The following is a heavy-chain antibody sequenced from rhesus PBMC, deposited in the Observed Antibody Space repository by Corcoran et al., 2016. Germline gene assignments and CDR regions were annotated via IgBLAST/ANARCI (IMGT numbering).Heavy chain of an antibody. D-gene: IGHD6-25*01. CDR1: GGSISGYYY. J-gene: IGHJ6*01. V-gene: IGHV4-73*01. CDR3: AREGIAAAGTGYYGLDS. Sequence: QVQLQQWGEGLVKPSETLSLTCAVYGGSISGYYYWSWIRTTPGKGLEWIGYIYGNSESTNYNPSLKNRVTISKDTSKNQFCLKLSSVTAADTAVYYCAREGIAAAGTGYYGLDSWGQGVVVTVSS. CDR2: IYGNSEST.